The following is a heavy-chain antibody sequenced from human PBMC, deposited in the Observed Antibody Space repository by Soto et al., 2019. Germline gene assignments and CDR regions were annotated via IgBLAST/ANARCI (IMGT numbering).Heavy chain of an antibody. CDR2: IYPGDSDT. Sequence: GESLKISCKGSGYSFTSYWIGWVRQMPGKGLEWMGIIYPGDSDTRYSPSFQGQVTISADKSISTAYLQWSSLKASDTAMYYCARQMATIRNYYGMDVWGQGTTVTVS. CDR3: ARQMATIRNYYGMDV. CDR1: GYSFTSYW. J-gene: IGHJ6*02. D-gene: IGHD5-12*01. V-gene: IGHV5-51*01.